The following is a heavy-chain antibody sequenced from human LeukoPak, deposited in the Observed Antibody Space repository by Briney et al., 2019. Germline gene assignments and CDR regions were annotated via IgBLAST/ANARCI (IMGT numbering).Heavy chain of an antibody. CDR1: GFTFSSYS. D-gene: IGHD3-16*02. V-gene: IGHV3-30*03. CDR2: ISYDGSNK. J-gene: IGHJ3*02. CDR3: ARDRVVIVPNDAFDI. Sequence: GRSLRLSCAASGFTFSSYSMNWVRQAPGKGLEWVAVISYDGSNKYYADSVKGRFTISRDNSKNTLYLQMNSLRAEDTAVYYCARDRVVIVPNDAFDIWGQGTMVTVSS.